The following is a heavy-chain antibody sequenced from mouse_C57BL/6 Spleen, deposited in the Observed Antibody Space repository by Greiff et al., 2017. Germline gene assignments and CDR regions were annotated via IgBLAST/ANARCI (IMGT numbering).Heavy chain of an antibody. V-gene: IGHV5-6*01. CDR1: GFTFSSYG. CDR3: ARDYGSSLYYAMDY. Sequence: EVQGVESGGDLVKPGGSLKLSCAASGFTFSSYGMSWVRQTPDKRLEWVATISSGGSYTYYPDSVKGRFTISRDNAKNTLYLQMSSLKSEDTAMYYCARDYGSSLYYAMDYWGQGTSVTVSS. CDR2: ISSGGSYT. J-gene: IGHJ4*01. D-gene: IGHD1-1*01.